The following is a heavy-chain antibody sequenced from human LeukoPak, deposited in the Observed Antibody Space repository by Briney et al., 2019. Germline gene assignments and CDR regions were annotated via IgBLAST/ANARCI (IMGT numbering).Heavy chain of an antibody. V-gene: IGHV3-30*18. CDR3: AKDQDGSGSSHLDY. CDR1: GFIFNNYG. CDR2: ISYDGSNK. D-gene: IGHD3-10*01. Sequence: PGGSLRLSCAASGFIFNNYGLHWVRQAPGKGLEWVAVISYDGSNKYYADSVKGRFTISRDNSKSTLYLQMNSLGAEDTAVYYCAKDQDGSGSSHLDYWGQGTLVTVSS. J-gene: IGHJ4*02.